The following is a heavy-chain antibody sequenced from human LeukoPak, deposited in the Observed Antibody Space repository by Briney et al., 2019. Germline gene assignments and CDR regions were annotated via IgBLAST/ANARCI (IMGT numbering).Heavy chain of an antibody. D-gene: IGHD3-10*01. CDR2: IYSGGST. Sequence: PGGSLRLSCAASGFPVISNYMNWVRQAPGKGLEWVSVIYSGGSTYYADSVKGRFTISRDNSKNTLYLQMNSLRAEDTAVYYCARDRDANWFDPWGQGTLVTVSS. V-gene: IGHV3-53*01. CDR1: GFPVISNY. J-gene: IGHJ5*02. CDR3: ARDRDANWFDP.